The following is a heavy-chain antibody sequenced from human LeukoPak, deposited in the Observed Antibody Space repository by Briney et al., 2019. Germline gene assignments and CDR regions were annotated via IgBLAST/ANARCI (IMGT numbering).Heavy chain of an antibody. D-gene: IGHD2-2*01. CDR2: ISGSGAST. CDR1: GFTFSSYA. CDR3: AKAQIVVVPAATYYFDY. Sequence: QAGGSLRLSCAASGFTFSSYAMSWVRQAPGEWLGWVSAISGSGASTYYADSVKGRSTISRDNSKNTLYLQMNSLRAEDTAVYYCAKAQIVVVPAATYYFDYWGQGTLVTVSS. V-gene: IGHV3-23*01. J-gene: IGHJ4*02.